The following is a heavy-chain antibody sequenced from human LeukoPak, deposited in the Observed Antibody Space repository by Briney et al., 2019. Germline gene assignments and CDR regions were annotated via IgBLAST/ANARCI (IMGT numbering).Heavy chain of an antibody. D-gene: IGHD4-17*01. CDR1: GFTFSSYA. V-gene: IGHV3-30-3*01. CDR3: ARDLTTVTTQRLDY. CDR2: ISYDGSNK. J-gene: IGHJ4*02. Sequence: GRSLRLSCAASGFTFSSYAMHWVRQAPGKGLEWVAVISYDGSNKYYADSVKGRFTISRDNSKNTLYLQMNSLRAEDTAVYYCARDLTTVTTQRLDYWGQGTLVTVSS.